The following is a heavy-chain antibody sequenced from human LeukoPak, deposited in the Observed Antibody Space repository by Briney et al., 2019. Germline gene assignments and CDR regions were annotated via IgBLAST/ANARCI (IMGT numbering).Heavy chain of an antibody. J-gene: IGHJ4*02. CDR3: ARGETGQRWLQFLKPCDY. CDR1: GGSFSGYY. D-gene: IGHD5-24*01. Sequence: PSDTLSLTCAVYGGSFSGYYWSWLRQPPGKGLEWIGELNHSGCNNYSPSLKTRVTISVGTSKSEFSLKLSSVNAADTAVYYCARGETGQRWLQFLKPCDYWGQGTLVTVSS. V-gene: IGHV4-34*01. CDR2: LNHSGCN.